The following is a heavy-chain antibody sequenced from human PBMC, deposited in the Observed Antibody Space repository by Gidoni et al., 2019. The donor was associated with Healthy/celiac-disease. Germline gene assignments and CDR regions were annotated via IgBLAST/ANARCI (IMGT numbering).Heavy chain of an antibody. V-gene: IGHV4-59*01. D-gene: IGHD2-15*01. J-gene: IGHJ3*02. CDR2: IYYRGGT. CDR3: ASEVVAADAFDI. Sequence: QVQLQESGPGLVKPSETLSLTCTVSGGSISSYYWSWIRQPPGKGLEWIGYIYYRGGTNYNPSLKSRVTISVDTSKNQFSLKLSSVTAADPAVYYCASEVVAADAFDIWGQGTMVTVSS. CDR1: GGSISSYY.